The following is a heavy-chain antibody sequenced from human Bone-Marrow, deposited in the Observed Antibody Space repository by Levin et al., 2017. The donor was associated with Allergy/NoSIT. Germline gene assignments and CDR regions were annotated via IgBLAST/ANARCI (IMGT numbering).Heavy chain of an antibody. CDR3: AAQYQLPAPFDD. V-gene: IGHV3-7*01. CDR2: IKQDGSEQ. CDR1: GFTFSSYW. D-gene: IGHD2-2*01. Sequence: GGSLRLSCAASGFTFSSYWMSWVRQAPGKGLEWVANIKQDGSEQFYVDSVKGRFTISRDNAKNSLYLHMNSLGAEDTAVYYCAAQYQLPAPFDDWGQGTLVTVCS. J-gene: IGHJ4*02.